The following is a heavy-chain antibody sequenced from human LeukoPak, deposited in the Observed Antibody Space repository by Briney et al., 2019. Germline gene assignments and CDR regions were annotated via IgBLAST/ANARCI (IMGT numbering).Heavy chain of an antibody. CDR3: ARADSTMVVWYFDY. CDR1: GFTFSNYS. V-gene: IGHV3-48*01. CDR2: IIDSGKTV. D-gene: IGHD4/OR15-4a*01. Sequence: GGSLRLSCAASGFTFSNYSMNWVRQTPGKGLEWIAYIIDSGKTVYYADSVKGRFTISRDNAKNSLYLQMNSLRAEDTAVYYCARADSTMVVWYFDYWGQGALVTVSS. J-gene: IGHJ4*02.